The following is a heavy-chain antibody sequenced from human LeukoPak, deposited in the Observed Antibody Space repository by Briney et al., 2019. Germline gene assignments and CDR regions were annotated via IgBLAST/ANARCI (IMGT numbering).Heavy chain of an antibody. V-gene: IGHV1-2*06. CDR3: ARVPPGFGATNSDY. Sequence: GSLRVSCAASGYTFTGYYIHWVRQAPGQGLEWVGRINPNSGGTNYAQKFQGRVTMTRGTSISTAYVELSRLRSDDTAVYYCARVPPGFGATNSDYWGQETLVTVSS. CDR1: GYTFTGYY. J-gene: IGHJ4*02. D-gene: IGHD1-26*01. CDR2: INPNSGGT.